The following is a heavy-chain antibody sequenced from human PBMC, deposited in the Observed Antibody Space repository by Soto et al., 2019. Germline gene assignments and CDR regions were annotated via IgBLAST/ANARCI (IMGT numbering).Heavy chain of an antibody. CDR3: ARLSRWLVRSLDLDY. CDR1: GYTFTGYY. CDR2: INPNSGGT. D-gene: IGHD6-19*01. Sequence: VASVKVSCKASGYTFTGYYMHWVRQAPGQGLEWMGWINPNSGGTNYAQKFQGRVTMTRDTSISTAYMELSRLRSDDTAVYYCARLSRWLVRSLDLDYWGQGTLVTVSS. J-gene: IGHJ4*02. V-gene: IGHV1-2*02.